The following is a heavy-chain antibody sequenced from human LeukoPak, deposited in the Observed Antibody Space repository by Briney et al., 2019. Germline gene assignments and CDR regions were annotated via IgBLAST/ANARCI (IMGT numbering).Heavy chain of an antibody. CDR3: ARDNPSSGMDV. V-gene: IGHV3-33*01. J-gene: IGHJ6*02. Sequence: GGSLRLSCAASGFTFSSYGMHWVRQAPGKGREWVAVIWYDVSNKYYADSVKGRSTISRDNSKNTLYLQMNSLRAEDTAVYYCARDNPSSGMDVWGQGTTVTVSS. CDR2: IWYDVSNK. CDR1: GFTFSSYG. D-gene: IGHD1-14*01.